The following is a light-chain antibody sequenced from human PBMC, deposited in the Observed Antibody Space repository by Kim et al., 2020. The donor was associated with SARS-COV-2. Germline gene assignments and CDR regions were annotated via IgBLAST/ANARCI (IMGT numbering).Light chain of an antibody. V-gene: IGLV3-19*01. CDR1: SLRSYY. Sequence: SSELTQDPAVSVALGQTVTITCQGDSLRSYYATWYQQKPRQAPVLVIYGRNNRPSGIPDRVSGSTSGNTASLTISGAQAEDEADFYCQSRDSSGNVLFGGGPHLTFL. J-gene: IGLJ2*01. CDR2: GRN. CDR3: QSRDSSGNVL.